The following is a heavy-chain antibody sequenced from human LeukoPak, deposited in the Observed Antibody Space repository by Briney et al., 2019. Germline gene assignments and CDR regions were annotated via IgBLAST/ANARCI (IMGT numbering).Heavy chain of an antibody. CDR1: GGSFSGYY. CDR3: ARGRGHYYDSSGYYYVP. V-gene: IGHV4-34*01. Sequence: PSETLSLTCAVYGGSFSGYYWSWIRQPPGKGLEWIGEINHSGSTNYNPSLKSRVTISVDTSKNQFSLKLSSVTAADTAVYYCARGRGHYYDSSGYYYVPWGQGTLVTVSS. J-gene: IGHJ5*02. CDR2: INHSGST. D-gene: IGHD3-22*01.